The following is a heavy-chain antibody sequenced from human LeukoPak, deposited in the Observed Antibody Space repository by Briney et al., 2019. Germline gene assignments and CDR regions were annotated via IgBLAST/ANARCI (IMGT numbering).Heavy chain of an antibody. CDR1: GYTFTGYY. V-gene: IGHV1-2*02. Sequence: ASVKVSCKASGYTFTGYYMHWVRQAPGQGLEWMGWINPNSGGTNYAQKFQGRVTMTRDTSISTAYMELSRLRSDDTAVYYCARDGWEGIYYSSTSCYKYGMDVWGQGTTVTVSS. D-gene: IGHD2-2*02. CDR2: INPNSGGT. J-gene: IGHJ6*02. CDR3: ARDGWEGIYYSSTSCYKYGMDV.